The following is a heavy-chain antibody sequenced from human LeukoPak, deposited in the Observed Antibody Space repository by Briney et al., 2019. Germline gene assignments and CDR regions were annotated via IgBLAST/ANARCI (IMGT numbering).Heavy chain of an antibody. CDR1: GGSIISNY. J-gene: IGHJ6*03. CDR2: IYGSGIT. V-gene: IGHV4-4*07. Sequence: SETLSLTCTVSGGSIISNYWSWIRQSAGTGLEWIGRIYGSGITDYNPSLKSRVTTSLDTSRKQFSLRLTSVTAADTAVYYCARLKFYDSTGYSPGYYMDVWGKGTTVSVFS. CDR3: ARLKFYDSTGYSPGYYMDV. D-gene: IGHD3-22*01.